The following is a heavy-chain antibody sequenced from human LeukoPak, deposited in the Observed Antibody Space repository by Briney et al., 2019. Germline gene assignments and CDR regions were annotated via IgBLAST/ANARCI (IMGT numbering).Heavy chain of an antibody. Sequence: SETLSLTCAVYGGSFSGYYWSWIRQPPGKGLEWVGEINHSGSTNYNPSLKSRVTISVDTSKNQFSLKLSSVTAADTAVYYCARGRIAGDGSGYYYVGYYYYYYMDVWGKGTTVTVSS. CDR2: INHSGST. CDR3: ARGRIAGDGSGYYYVGYYYYYYMDV. V-gene: IGHV4-34*01. D-gene: IGHD3-22*01. J-gene: IGHJ6*03. CDR1: GGSFSGYY.